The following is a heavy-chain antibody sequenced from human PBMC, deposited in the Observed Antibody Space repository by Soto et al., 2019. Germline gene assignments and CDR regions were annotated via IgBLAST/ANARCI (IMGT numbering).Heavy chain of an antibody. V-gene: IGHV1-3*01. CDR2: INAGNGNT. Sequence: QVQLVQSGAEVKKPGASVKVSCKASGYTFTSYAMYWVRRAPGQRLEWMGWINAGNGNTKYSQKFQGRVTITRDTSASTAYMELSSLRSEDTAVYYCARDFSPYCSGGSCPFDYWGQGTLVTVSS. J-gene: IGHJ4*02. D-gene: IGHD2-15*01. CDR3: ARDFSPYCSGGSCPFDY. CDR1: GYTFTSYA.